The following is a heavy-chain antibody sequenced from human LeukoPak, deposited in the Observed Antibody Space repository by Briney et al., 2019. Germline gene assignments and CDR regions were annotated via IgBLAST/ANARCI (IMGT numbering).Heavy chain of an antibody. D-gene: IGHD5-24*01. CDR3: ARDIQLST. J-gene: IGHJ3*01. CDR2: ISFSGANT. Sequence: GRSLRLSCAGSGFTFRDSAMTWVSQAPGKGLEWVSLISFSGANTYYADSVKGRFTISRDNSKDTLYLQMNSLRAEDTAIYYCARDIQLSTWGLGTMVTVSS. V-gene: IGHV3-23*01. CDR1: GFTFRDSA.